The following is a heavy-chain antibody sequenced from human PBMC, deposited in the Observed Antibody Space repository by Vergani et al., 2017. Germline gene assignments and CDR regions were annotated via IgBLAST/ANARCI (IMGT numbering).Heavy chain of an antibody. J-gene: IGHJ5*02. CDR3: ARGHVNWNFFRGWFDP. V-gene: IGHV4-34*01. Sequence: QVQLQQWGAGLLKPSETLSLTCAVYGGSFSGYYWSWIRQPPGKGLEWIGEINHSGSTNYNPSLKSRVTISVDTSKNQFSLKLSSVTAADTAVYYCARGHVNWNFFRGWFDPWGQGTLVTVSS. CDR2: INHSGST. CDR1: GGSFSGYY. D-gene: IGHD1-7*01.